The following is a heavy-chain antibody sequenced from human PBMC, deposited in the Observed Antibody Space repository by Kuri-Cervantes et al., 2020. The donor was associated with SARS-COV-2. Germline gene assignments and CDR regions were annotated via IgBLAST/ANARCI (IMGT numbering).Heavy chain of an antibody. CDR1: GGSFSDYS. Sequence: SETLSLTCAVYGGSFSDYSWSWIRQPPGKGLEWIGEINHSGRSNYNPSLKSRVTISVDTSKNQFSLKLTSVTAADTAVYYCARDEETVVTSYAFDIWGQGTMVTVSS. J-gene: IGHJ3*02. V-gene: IGHV4-34*01. D-gene: IGHD4-23*01. CDR2: INHSGRS. CDR3: ARDEETVVTSYAFDI.